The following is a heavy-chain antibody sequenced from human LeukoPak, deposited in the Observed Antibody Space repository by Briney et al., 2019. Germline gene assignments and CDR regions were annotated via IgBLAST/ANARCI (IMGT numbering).Heavy chain of an antibody. V-gene: IGHV3-21*01. CDR2: ISSSSRYI. D-gene: IGHD2-2*01. Sequence: GGSLRLSCAASGFTFSSYSMNWVRQAAGKGLEWVSSISSSSRYIYYADSVKGRFTISRDHAKHSLYLQMNSLRAEDTAVYYCARRQDCSSTSSYQGGFDYWGQGTLVTVSS. CDR1: GFTFSSYS. J-gene: IGHJ4*02. CDR3: ARRQDCSSTSSYQGGFDY.